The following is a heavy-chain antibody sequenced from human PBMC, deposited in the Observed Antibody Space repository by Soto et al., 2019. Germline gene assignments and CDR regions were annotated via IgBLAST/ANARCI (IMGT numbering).Heavy chain of an antibody. D-gene: IGHD6-19*01. CDR1: GGTFSNYA. CDR3: ASDYAVADTYYYGMDV. V-gene: IGHV1-69*13. CDR2: IIPLSGTA. Sequence: SGKVSWKASGGTFSNYAISWVRQAPGQGLEWMGGIIPLSGTANYAQKFQGRVTITADDSTSTAYMELRSLRSEDTAIYYCASDYAVADTYYYGMDVWGQGTTVTVSS. J-gene: IGHJ6*02.